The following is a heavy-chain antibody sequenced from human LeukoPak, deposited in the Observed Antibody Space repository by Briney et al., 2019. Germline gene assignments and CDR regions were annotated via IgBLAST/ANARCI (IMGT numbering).Heavy chain of an antibody. V-gene: IGHV3-23*01. D-gene: IGHD3-22*01. CDR3: AKDRDYYDSSGYYYLFDY. J-gene: IGHJ4*02. Sequence: GGSLRLSCAASGFTFSSYAMSWVRQAPGKGLEWVSAISGSGGSTYYADSVKGRFTISRDNSKNTLYLQMNSPRAEDTAVYYCAKDRDYYDSSGYYYLFDYWGQGTLVTVSS. CDR1: GFTFSSYA. CDR2: ISGSGGST.